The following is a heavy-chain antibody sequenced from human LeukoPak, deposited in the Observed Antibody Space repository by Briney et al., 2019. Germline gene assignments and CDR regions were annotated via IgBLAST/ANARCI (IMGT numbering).Heavy chain of an antibody. CDR1: GYTFTSYA. CDR2: INAGNGNT. D-gene: IGHD4-17*01. J-gene: IGHJ6*02. Sequence: ASVNVSCKASGYTFTSYAMHWVRQAPGQRLEWMGWINAGNGNTKYSQKFQGRVTITRDTSASTAYMELSSLRSEDTAVYYCASDLNYYGDYYYGMDVWGQGTTVTVSS. CDR3: ASDLNYYGDYYYGMDV. V-gene: IGHV1-3*01.